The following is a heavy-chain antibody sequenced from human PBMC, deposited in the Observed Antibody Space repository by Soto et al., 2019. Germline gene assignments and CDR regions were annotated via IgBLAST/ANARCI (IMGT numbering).Heavy chain of an antibody. CDR1: GGSLSSYY. CDR3: GSVRPSGYVLS. D-gene: IGHD6-25*01. Sequence: SETLSLTCTVSGGSLSSYYWTWIRQSPGKGLEWIGYVYFSGNTNYNPSLKSRVTISIDTSKNQFSLRLASVTAADTAFYYCGSVRPSGYVLSWGQGTLVTV. V-gene: IGHV4-59*01. CDR2: VYFSGNT. J-gene: IGHJ5*02.